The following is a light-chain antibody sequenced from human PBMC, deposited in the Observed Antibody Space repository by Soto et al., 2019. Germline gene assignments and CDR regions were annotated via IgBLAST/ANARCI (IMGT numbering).Light chain of an antibody. CDR3: KQFNILYP. CDR1: ENIDKW. CDR2: DAS. V-gene: IGKV1-5*01. Sequence: DIQMSQSPSTLSASVGDRVTITCRASENIDKWLAWYQQKPGRAPKLLIYDASTLESVVPSRFSGSGSGTEFTLTISSLQPEDFATYYCKQFNILYPFGQGTKLEL. J-gene: IGKJ2*01.